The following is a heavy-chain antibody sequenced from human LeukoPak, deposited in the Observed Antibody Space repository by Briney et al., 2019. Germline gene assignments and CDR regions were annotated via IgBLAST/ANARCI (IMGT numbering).Heavy chain of an antibody. D-gene: IGHD3-22*01. CDR1: GGSFSGYY. CDR3: ARVLDSSGYYAYYFDY. J-gene: IGHJ4*02. V-gene: IGHV4-34*01. CDR2: INHSGST. Sequence: SETLSLTCAVYGGSFSGYYWSWIRQPPGKGLEWIGEINHSGSTNYNPSLKSRVTISVDTSKNQFSLKLSSVTAADTAVYYCARVLDSSGYYAYYFDYWGQGTLVTVSS.